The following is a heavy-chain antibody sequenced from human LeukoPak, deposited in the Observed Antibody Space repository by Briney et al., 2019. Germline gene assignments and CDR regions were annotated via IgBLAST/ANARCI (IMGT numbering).Heavy chain of an antibody. CDR2: IYHSGST. J-gene: IGHJ4*02. Sequence: SQTLSLTCAVSGGSISSGGYSWSWIRQPPGKGLEWIGYIYHSGSTYYNPSLESRVTISVDRSKNQFSLKLSSVTAVDTAVYYCARGDDILTGYYGSFDYWGQGTLVTVSS. D-gene: IGHD3-9*01. CDR3: ARGDDILTGYYGSFDY. V-gene: IGHV4-30-2*01. CDR1: GGSISSGGYS.